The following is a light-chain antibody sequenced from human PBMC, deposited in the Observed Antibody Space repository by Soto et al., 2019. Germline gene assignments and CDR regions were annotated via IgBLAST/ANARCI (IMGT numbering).Light chain of an antibody. V-gene: IGKV1-6*01. CDR2: AAS. J-gene: IGKJ1*01. Sequence: AIQMTQSPSSLSASVGERVTITCRASQDIRNDLGWYQQKPGKTPKLLIFAASSLQSGVPSRFSGSGSGTDFTLTISSLQPEDFATYYCLQDFNYPWTFGQGTKVEIE. CDR3: LQDFNYPWT. CDR1: QDIRND.